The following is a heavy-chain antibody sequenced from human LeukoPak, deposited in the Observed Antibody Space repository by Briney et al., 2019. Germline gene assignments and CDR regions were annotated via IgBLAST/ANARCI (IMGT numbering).Heavy chain of an antibody. V-gene: IGHV4-39*01. CDR2: IYYSGST. CDR1: GGSISSSTYY. CDR3: ARHSDYVGDSSLDTDAFDV. J-gene: IGHJ3*01. Sequence: SETLSLTCTVSGGSISSSTYYWVWIRQPPGKGLEWIATIYYSGSTYYNPSLKSRVTISVDTSNNQFSLTLSSVTAADTAVYYCARHSDYVGDSSLDTDAFDVWGRGTMVIVSS. D-gene: IGHD4-23*01.